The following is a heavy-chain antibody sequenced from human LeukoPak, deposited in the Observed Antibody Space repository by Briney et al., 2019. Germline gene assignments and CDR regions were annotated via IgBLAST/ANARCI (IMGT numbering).Heavy chain of an antibody. V-gene: IGHV4-31*03. J-gene: IGHJ5*02. Sequence: KPSQTLSLTCTVSGGSISSGGYYWSWIRQHPGKGLEWIGYIYYSGSTYYNPSLKSRVTISVDTSKNQFSLKLSSVTAADTAVYYCARHSSGLTNWFNPWGQGTLVTVSS. CDR3: ARHSSGLTNWFNP. D-gene: IGHD6-25*01. CDR2: IYYSGST. CDR1: GGSISSGGYY.